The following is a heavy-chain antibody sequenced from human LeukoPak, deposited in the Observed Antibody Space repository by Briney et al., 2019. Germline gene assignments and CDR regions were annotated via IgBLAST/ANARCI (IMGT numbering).Heavy chain of an antibody. J-gene: IGHJ4*02. Sequence: GGSLRLACVASGFTFSNYWMTWVRQAPGKGLQWVANIKYDGSEKFSVDSVKGRFTISRDNANRSLYLQMNSLRAEDTAVCYCARIYYYESSGYYPAAYWGQGTLVTVSS. CDR1: GFTFSNYW. CDR3: ARIYYYESSGYYPAAY. V-gene: IGHV3-7*01. D-gene: IGHD3-22*01. CDR2: IKYDGSEK.